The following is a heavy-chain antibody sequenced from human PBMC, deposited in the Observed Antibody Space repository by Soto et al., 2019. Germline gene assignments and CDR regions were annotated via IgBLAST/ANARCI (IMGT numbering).Heavy chain of an antibody. D-gene: IGHD6-13*01. J-gene: IGHJ4*02. CDR2: IYYSGST. Sequence: SETQSLTCTVSGGSISSYYWSWIRQPPGKGLEWIGYIYYSGSTNYNPSLKSRVTISVDTSKNQFSLKLSSVTAADTAVYYCARMVRGQLVIYFDYWGQGTLVTVSS. CDR1: GGSISSYY. CDR3: ARMVRGQLVIYFDY. V-gene: IGHV4-59*01.